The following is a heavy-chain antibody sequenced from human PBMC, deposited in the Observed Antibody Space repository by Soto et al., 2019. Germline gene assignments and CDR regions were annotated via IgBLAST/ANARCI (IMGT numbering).Heavy chain of an antibody. V-gene: IGHV3-21*06. J-gene: IGHJ4*02. Sequence: PGGSLRLSFAASGFTFTRYSMNWVRQAPGKGLEWVSSISSTTNYIYYGDSMKARFTISRDNAENSLYLEMNSLRAEDTAVYYCARESEDLTSNFDYWGQGTLVTVSS. CDR3: ARESEDLTSNFDY. CDR2: ISSTTNYI. CDR1: GFTFTRYS.